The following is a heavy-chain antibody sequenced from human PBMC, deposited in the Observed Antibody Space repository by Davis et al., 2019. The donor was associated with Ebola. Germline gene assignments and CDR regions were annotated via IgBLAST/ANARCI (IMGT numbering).Heavy chain of an antibody. Sequence: GESLKISCAASGFAFSNAWMTWVRQAPGEGLEWVGRLHTASGHETKEYSAPVEGRFTISRDISKNLFYLQMNSLKTEDTAVYYCSAYYNGKGDIWGQGTLVTVSS. V-gene: IGHV3-15*01. CDR3: SAYYNGKGDI. CDR2: LHTASGHETK. J-gene: IGHJ4*02. CDR1: GFAFSNAW. D-gene: IGHD3-10*01.